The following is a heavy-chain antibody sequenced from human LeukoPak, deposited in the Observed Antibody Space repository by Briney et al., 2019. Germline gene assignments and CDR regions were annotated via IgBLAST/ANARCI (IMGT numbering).Heavy chain of an antibody. CDR3: TRDVEFSSAI. V-gene: IGHV3-74*01. J-gene: IGHJ4*02. CDR1: GFTFSSYW. CDR2: ISPYGRTT. Sequence: GGSLRLSCAASGFTFSSYWMHCVRQAPGKGLVCVCRISPYGRTTGHADSVKGRFTTSRYNAKNTLFLPMNRLIAEGTAVYCVTRDVEFSSAIWGQGTLVTVSS. D-gene: IGHD3-3*01.